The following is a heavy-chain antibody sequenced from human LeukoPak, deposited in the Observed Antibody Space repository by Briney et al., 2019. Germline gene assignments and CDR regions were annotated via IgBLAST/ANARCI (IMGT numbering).Heavy chain of an antibody. J-gene: IGHJ6*03. CDR1: GGTSSTYT. Sequence: ASVKVSCKASGGTSSTYTITWVRQAPGQGLEWMGGIIPIFRTPNYAQKFQGRVTITTDESTSTAYMELSSLKSDDTTIYYCARVDRYYFYLDVWGKGTTVTVSS. CDR2: IIPIFRTP. CDR3: ARVDRYYFYLDV. V-gene: IGHV1-69*05.